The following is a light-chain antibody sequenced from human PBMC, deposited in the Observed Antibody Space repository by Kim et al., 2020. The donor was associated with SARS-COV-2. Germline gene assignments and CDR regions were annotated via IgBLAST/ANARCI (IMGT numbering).Light chain of an antibody. CDR3: NSRDSSGNYVV. J-gene: IGLJ2*01. V-gene: IGLV3-19*01. CDR2: GKN. CDR1: SLRSYY. Sequence: SSELTQDPAVSVALGQTVRITCQGDSLRSYYASWYQQKPGQAPVLVIYGKNNRPSGIPDRFSGSSSGNTASLTITGAQAEDEADYYCNSRDSSGNYVVFGRDPADRP.